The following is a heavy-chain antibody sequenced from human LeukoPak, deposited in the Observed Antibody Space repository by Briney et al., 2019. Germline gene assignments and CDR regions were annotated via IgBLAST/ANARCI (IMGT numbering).Heavy chain of an antibody. J-gene: IGHJ5*02. Sequence: PGGSLRLSCAASGFNFSSYWMSWVRQAPGKGLEWVANIKQDGSEKYYVDSVKGRFTISRDNAKNSLYLQMNSLRAEDTAVYYCARALSSWYDGYNWFDPWGQGTLVTVSS. D-gene: IGHD6-13*01. CDR2: IKQDGSEK. CDR1: GFNFSSYW. V-gene: IGHV3-7*01. CDR3: ARALSSWYDGYNWFDP.